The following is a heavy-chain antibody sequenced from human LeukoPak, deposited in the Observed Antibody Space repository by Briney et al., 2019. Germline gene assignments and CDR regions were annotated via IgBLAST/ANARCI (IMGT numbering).Heavy chain of an antibody. Sequence: ASVKVSCKASGYTFTGYYMHWVRQAPGQGLEWMGWINPNSGGTNYAQKFQGRVTMTRDTSISTAYMELSRLRSDDTAVYYCARVGVRGIPRGYFDYWGQGTWSPSPQ. D-gene: IGHD3-10*01. CDR2: INPNSGGT. CDR1: GYTFTGYY. CDR3: ARVGVRGIPRGYFDY. V-gene: IGHV1-2*02. J-gene: IGHJ4*02.